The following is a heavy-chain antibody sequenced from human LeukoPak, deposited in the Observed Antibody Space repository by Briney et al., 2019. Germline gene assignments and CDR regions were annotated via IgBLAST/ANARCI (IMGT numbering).Heavy chain of an antibody. CDR1: GFTFSRFP. V-gene: IGHV3-30*04. CDR2: ISYDGSNK. Sequence: GGSLRLSCAGSGFTFSRFPMHWVRQAPGKGLEWVAVISYDGSNKYYADSVKGRFTISRDNSKNTLYLQINSLRAEDTAVYYCAKDFLYSYGSYGMDVWGQGTTVTVSS. D-gene: IGHD5-18*01. CDR3: AKDFLYSYGSYGMDV. J-gene: IGHJ6*02.